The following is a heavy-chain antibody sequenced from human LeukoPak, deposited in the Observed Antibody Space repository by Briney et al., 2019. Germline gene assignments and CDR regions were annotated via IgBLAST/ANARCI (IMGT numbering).Heavy chain of an antibody. CDR3: ARSKLTSSGWLDY. J-gene: IGHJ4*02. D-gene: IGHD6-19*01. CDR1: GFTFDDYT. V-gene: IGHV3-9*01. CDR2: ISWNSGSI. Sequence: PGRSLRLSCAASGFTFDDYTMHWVRQAPGKGLEWVSGISWNSGSIGYADSVKGRFTISRDNAKNSVYLQMNSLRAEDTAVYYCARSKLTSSGWLDYWGQGTLVTVSS.